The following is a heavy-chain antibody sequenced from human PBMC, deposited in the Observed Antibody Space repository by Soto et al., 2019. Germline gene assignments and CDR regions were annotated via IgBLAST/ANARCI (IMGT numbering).Heavy chain of an antibody. CDR3: AKDYDFWSGYPQPIDY. D-gene: IGHD3-3*01. J-gene: IGHJ4*02. CDR1: GFTFSSYA. V-gene: IGHV3-23*01. Sequence: GGSLRLSCAASGFTFSSYAMSWVRQAPGKGLEWVSAISGSGGSTYYADSVKGRFTISRDNSKNTLYLQMNSLRAEDTAVYYCAKDYDFWSGYPQPIDYWGQGTLVTVSS. CDR2: ISGSGGST.